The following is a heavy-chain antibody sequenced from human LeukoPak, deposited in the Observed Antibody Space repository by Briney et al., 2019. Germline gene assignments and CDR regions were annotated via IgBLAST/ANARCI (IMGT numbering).Heavy chain of an antibody. J-gene: IGHJ4*02. CDR3: WADGYTSASY. CDR1: GYDFTMYY. D-gene: IGHD5-18*01. V-gene: IGHV1-2*02. CDR2: VSPNSGGT. Sequence: SLKVSCKASGYDFTMYYMHWVRQAPGQGLEWMGWVSPNSGGTNYAQKFQGRVTMTRDTAISTAYMELSSLRSDDTAVYYCWADGYTSASYWGQGTLVTVAS.